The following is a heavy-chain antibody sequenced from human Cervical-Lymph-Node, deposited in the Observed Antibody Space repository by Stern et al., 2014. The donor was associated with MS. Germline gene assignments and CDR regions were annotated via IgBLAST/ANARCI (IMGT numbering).Heavy chain of an antibody. CDR2: INTDSGNT. D-gene: IGHD4-17*01. Sequence: QLVQSGAEVKKPGASVKISCKASGYTITNYAIHWVRQAPGQRLEWMGWINTDSGNTLYSYKFQGRVTITRDTSANTVYMELSSLKSEDTTVYYCARAMTTVTTATYWFDSWGQGTLVTVSS. CDR1: GYTITNYA. CDR3: ARAMTTVTTATYWFDS. V-gene: IGHV1-3*04. J-gene: IGHJ5*01.